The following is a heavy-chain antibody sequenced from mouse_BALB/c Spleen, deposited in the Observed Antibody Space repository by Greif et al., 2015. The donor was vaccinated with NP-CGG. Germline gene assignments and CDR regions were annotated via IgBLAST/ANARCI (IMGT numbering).Heavy chain of an antibody. CDR2: ISSGGSYT. V-gene: IGHV5-9-4*01. CDR3: ARANRYDEGAMDY. D-gene: IGHD2-14*01. J-gene: IGHJ4*01. CDR1: GFTFSSYA. Sequence: EVKVVESGGGLVKPGGSLKLSCAASGFTFSSYAMSWVRQSPEKRLEWVAEISSGGSYTYYPDTVTGRFTISRDNAKNTLYLEMSSLRSEDTAMYYCARANRYDEGAMDYWGQGTSVTVSS.